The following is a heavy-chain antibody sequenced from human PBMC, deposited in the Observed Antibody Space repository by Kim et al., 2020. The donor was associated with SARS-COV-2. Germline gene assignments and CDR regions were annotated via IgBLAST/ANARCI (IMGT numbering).Heavy chain of an antibody. CDR3: AQRSEYPMYSFDY. J-gene: IGHJ4*02. D-gene: IGHD3-3*01. Sequence: GGSLRLSCAATGFKFASYAMNWVRQTPGKGLEWVSSISGSGTTTYYADSVKGRFTISRDNSKNTVFLQMDRLRAEDTAIYFCAQRSEYPMYSFDYWGQGT. CDR2: ISGSGTTT. V-gene: IGHV3-23*01. CDR1: GFKFASYA.